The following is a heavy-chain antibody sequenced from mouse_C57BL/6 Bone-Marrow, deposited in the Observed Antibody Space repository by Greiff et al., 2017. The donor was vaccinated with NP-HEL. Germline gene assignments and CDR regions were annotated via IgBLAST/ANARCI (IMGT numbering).Heavy chain of an antibody. Sequence: EVKVVESGGGLVQPGGSLKLSCAASGFTFSDYYMYWVRQTPEKRLEWVAYISNGGGSTYYPDTVKGRFTISRDNAKNTLYLQMSRLKSEDTAMYYCARHPEYWGQGTLVTVSA. CDR1: GFTFSDYY. CDR3: ARHPEY. CDR2: ISNGGGST. J-gene: IGHJ3*01. V-gene: IGHV5-12*01.